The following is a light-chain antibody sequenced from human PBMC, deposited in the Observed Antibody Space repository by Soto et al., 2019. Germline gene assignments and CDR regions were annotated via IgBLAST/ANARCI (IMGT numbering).Light chain of an antibody. CDR3: SSNTRSSTLI. CDR2: DVT. J-gene: IGLJ1*01. V-gene: IGLV2-14*01. CDR1: SSDVGFYNY. Sequence: QSALTQPASVSGSPGQSITISCSGTSSDVGFYNYVSWYQQHPGKAPKLMIYDVTNRPSGVSNRFSGTKSGNTASLTISGLQAEYEADYFCSSNTRSSTLIFGTGTKLTVL.